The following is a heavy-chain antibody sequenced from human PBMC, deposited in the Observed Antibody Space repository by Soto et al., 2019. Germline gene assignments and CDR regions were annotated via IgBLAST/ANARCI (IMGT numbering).Heavy chain of an antibody. D-gene: IGHD3-16*01. CDR1: GLTVSSNY. CDR3: ARGGALFYYYGLDV. V-gene: IGHV3-53*01. Sequence: EVQLVESGGGLIQPGGSLRLSCAASGLTVSSNYMTWVRQAPGKGLEWVSVIDSGGITFYADSVRGRFTISRDNSGNTIYLQMNRLRAEDTALYYSARGGALFYYYGLDVWGRGTTVTVSS. J-gene: IGHJ6*02. CDR2: IDSGGIT.